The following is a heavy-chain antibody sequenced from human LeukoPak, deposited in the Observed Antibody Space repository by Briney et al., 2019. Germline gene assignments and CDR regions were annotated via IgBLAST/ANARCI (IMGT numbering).Heavy chain of an antibody. CDR3: TRHFDVVVVAATPEFDY. D-gene: IGHD2-15*01. Sequence: GGSLRLSCAASGFTFSGSAMHWVRQASGKGLEWVGRIRSKANSYATAYAASVKGRFTISRDDSKNTAYLQMNSLKTEDMAVYYCTRHFDVVVVAATPEFDYWGQGTLVTVSS. V-gene: IGHV3-73*01. CDR1: GFTFSGSA. CDR2: IRSKANSYAT. J-gene: IGHJ4*02.